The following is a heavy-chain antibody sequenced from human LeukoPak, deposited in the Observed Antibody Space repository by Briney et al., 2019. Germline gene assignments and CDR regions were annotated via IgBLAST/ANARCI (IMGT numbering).Heavy chain of an antibody. CDR1: GFSRSTSGMC. Sequence: SGPTLVNPTQTLTLACTFSGFSRSTSGMCVSWIRQPPGKALEWLARIDWDDDKYYSTSLKTRLTISKDTSKTQVVLTMTNMDPVDTATYYCARIDKWERAAFDIWGQGTMVTVSS. D-gene: IGHD1-26*01. CDR2: IDWDDDK. CDR3: ARIDKWERAAFDI. V-gene: IGHV2-70*11. J-gene: IGHJ3*02.